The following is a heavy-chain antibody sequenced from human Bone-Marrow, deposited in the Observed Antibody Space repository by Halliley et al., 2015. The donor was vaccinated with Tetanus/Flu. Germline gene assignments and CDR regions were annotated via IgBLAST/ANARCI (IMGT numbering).Heavy chain of an antibody. CDR2: NPNGSSP. J-gene: IGHJ5*02. Sequence: NPNGSSPDYADSVKGRFTTSRDNAKNTLFLQMNSLKTEDTAMYYCAPGIRFLEWSGPDPEGWFDPWGQGTLVIVSS. D-gene: IGHD3-3*01. V-gene: IGHV3-74*01. CDR3: APGIRFLEWSGPDPEGWFDP.